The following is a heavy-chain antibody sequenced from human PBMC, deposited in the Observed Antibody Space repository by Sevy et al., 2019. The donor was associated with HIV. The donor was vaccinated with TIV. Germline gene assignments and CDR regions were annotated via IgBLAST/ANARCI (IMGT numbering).Heavy chain of an antibody. CDR1: GGTFSSYA. CDR2: IIPIFGTA. CDR3: ARGLIATRRGGGYYFDY. V-gene: IGHV1-69*13. D-gene: IGHD6-6*01. J-gene: IGHJ4*02. Sequence: ASVKVSCKASGGTFSSYAISWVRQAPGQGLEWMGGIIPIFGTANYAQKFRGRVTVTADESTSTAYMELSSLRSEDTAVYYCARGLIATRRGGGYYFDYWGQGTLVTVSS.